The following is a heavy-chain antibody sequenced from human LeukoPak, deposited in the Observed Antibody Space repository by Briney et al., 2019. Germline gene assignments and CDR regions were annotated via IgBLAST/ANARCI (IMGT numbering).Heavy chain of an antibody. J-gene: IGHJ4*02. CDR1: GFTFSSYS. CDR3: ARGRDWNYVENDY. CDR2: ISSSGTYM. D-gene: IGHD1-7*01. Sequence: GGSLRLSCAASGFTFSSYSMIWVRQAPGEGLEWVSSISSSGTYMHYVDSVKGRFTISGDNAKESLYLQMNSLRAEDTAVYYCARGRDWNYVENDYWGQGTLVTVSS. V-gene: IGHV3-21*01.